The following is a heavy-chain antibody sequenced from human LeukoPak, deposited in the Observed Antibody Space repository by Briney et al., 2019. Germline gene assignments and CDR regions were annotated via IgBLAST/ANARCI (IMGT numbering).Heavy chain of an antibody. D-gene: IGHD3-9*01. CDR1: GGSISSSSYS. V-gene: IGHV4-39*01. J-gene: IGHJ4*02. CDR2: IYYSGST. Sequence: SETLSLTCTVSGGSISSSSYSWGWIRQPPGKGLEWIGSIYYSGSTYYNPSLKSRVTISVDTSKNQFSLKLSSVTAADTAVYYCARLGGDFDWLLYSDYWGQGTLVTVSS. CDR3: ARLGGDFDWLLYSDY.